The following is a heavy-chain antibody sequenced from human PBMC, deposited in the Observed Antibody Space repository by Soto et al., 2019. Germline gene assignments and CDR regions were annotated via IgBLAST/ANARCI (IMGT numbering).Heavy chain of an antibody. CDR1: GGTFSSYA. CDR2: IIPIFGTA. V-gene: IGHV1-69*13. J-gene: IGHJ4*02. CDR3: ARAVRHRGYFDY. D-gene: IGHD3-16*02. Sequence: SVKVSCKASGGTFSSYAISWVRQAPGQGLEWMGGIIPIFGTANYAQKFQGRVTITADESTSTAYMELSSLRSEDTAVYYCARAVRHRGYFDYWGQGTLVTVSS.